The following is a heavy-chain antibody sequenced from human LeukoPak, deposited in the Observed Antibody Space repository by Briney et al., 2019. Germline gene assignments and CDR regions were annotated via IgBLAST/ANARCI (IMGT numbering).Heavy chain of an antibody. CDR3: VGPLDDYVWGSWDYWREGGMLSVCSGRECIRTYF. V-gene: IGHV3-48*01. J-gene: IGHJ1*01. D-gene: IGHD3-16*01. CDR2: ISSGRSTI. Sequence: TGGSLRRSCAASGFTFSNYSMNWVRQAPGKGLEWVSYISSGRSTIYYADSVKVRFTISRDNAKNSMYLQINSLRAEDTAFYACVGPLDDYVWGSWDYWREGGMLSVCSGRECIRTYF. CDR1: GFTFSNYS.